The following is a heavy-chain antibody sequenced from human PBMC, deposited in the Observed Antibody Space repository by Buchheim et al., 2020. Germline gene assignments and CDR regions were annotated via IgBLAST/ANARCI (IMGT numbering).Heavy chain of an antibody. V-gene: IGHV4-59*01. CDR3: AGDYFDSSGYSDY. J-gene: IGHJ4*02. CDR2: LYNSGST. D-gene: IGHD3-22*01. Sequence: QVQLQESGPGLVEPSETLSLTCTVSGVSISDYYWSWIRQPPGKGLEWIGYLYNSGSTNFNPSLKSRVTISVDTSKNQFSLYLSSVTAADTAVYYCAGDYFDSSGYSDYWGQGTL. CDR1: GVSISDYY.